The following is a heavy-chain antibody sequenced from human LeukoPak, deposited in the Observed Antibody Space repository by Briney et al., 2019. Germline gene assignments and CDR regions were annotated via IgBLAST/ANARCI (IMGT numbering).Heavy chain of an antibody. CDR2: ISSSSSYI. Sequence: GRSLRLSCAASGFTFSSYAMHWVRQAPGKGLEWVSSISSSSSYIYYADSVKGRFTISRDNAKNSLYLQMNSLRAEDTAVYYCASPAGEILTGYYLRGYYYGMDVWGQGTTVTVSS. D-gene: IGHD3-9*01. J-gene: IGHJ6*02. CDR3: ASPAGEILTGYYLRGYYYGMDV. CDR1: GFTFSSYA. V-gene: IGHV3-21*01.